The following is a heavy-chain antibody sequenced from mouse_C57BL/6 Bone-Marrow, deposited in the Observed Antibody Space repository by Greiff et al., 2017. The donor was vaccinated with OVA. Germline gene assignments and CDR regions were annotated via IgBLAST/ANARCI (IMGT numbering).Heavy chain of an antibody. V-gene: IGHV5-15*01. J-gene: IGHJ1*03. CDR3: ARRPYGSSYWYYEV. CDR1: GFTFSASG. Sequence: EVKLMEPGGGLVQPGGSLKLSCAASGFTFSASGMAWVRQAPRKGPEWVAFISNLAFSIYYADTVTGRFTISRENAKNTLYREMSSLRSEDTAMYYCARRPYGSSYWYYEVWGTGTTVTVAT. CDR2: ISNLAFSI. D-gene: IGHD1-1*01.